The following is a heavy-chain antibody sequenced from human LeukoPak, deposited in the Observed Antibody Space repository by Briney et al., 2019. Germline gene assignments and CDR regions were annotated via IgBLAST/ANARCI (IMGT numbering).Heavy chain of an antibody. CDR2: MNPNSGNT. J-gene: IGHJ3*02. V-gene: IGHV1-8*01. CDR3: ARDVYYDSSGYYPGNAFDI. D-gene: IGHD3-22*01. Sequence: ASVKVSCKASGYTFTSYDINWVRQATGQGLEWMGWMNPNSGNTGYAQKFQGRVTMTRNTSISTAYMELRSLRSDDTAVYYCARDVYYDSSGYYPGNAFDIWGQGTMVTVSS. CDR1: GYTFTSYD.